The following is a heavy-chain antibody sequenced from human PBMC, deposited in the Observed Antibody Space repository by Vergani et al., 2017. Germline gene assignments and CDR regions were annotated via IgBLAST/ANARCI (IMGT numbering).Heavy chain of an antibody. J-gene: IGHJ4*02. Sequence: QVQLVQSGAEVKKPGSSVKVSCKASGGTFSSYAISWVRQAPGQGLEWMGGIIPIFGTANYAQKFQGRVTITADESTSTAYLELSSLRSEDTAVYYCASVSSSRGKSYYEDYWSQGTLVTVSS. D-gene: IGHD6-6*01. CDR1: GGTFSSYA. V-gene: IGHV1-69*01. CDR2: IIPIFGTA. CDR3: ASVSSSRGKSYYEDY.